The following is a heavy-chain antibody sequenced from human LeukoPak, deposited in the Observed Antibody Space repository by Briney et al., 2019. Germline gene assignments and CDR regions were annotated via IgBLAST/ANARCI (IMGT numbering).Heavy chain of an antibody. J-gene: IGHJ4*02. CDR1: GFTFTNYW. Sequence: PGGSLRLSCVASGFTFTNYWMSWVRQAPGKGLEWVAIIKQDGSEEYYVDAVKGRFTISRDNSKNTLYLQMNSLRAEDTAEYYCAKDSNGWYQRGSNYFDYWGQGTLVTVSS. D-gene: IGHD6-19*01. CDR3: AKDSNGWYQRGSNYFDY. CDR2: IKQDGSEE. V-gene: IGHV3-7*03.